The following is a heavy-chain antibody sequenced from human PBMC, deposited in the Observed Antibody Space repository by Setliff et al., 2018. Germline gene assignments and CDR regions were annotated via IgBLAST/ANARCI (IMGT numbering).Heavy chain of an antibody. CDR3: AGVLVLGYNWFDP. J-gene: IGHJ5*02. V-gene: IGHV4-34*01. Sequence: SETLSLTCAVYGESFSGYFWSWIRQTPEKGLEWIGEISHSGNTNYNPSFKSRVTMSIDTSKNQFSLKVNSVTAADTAVYFCAGVLVLGYNWFDPWGQGTLVTVSS. CDR2: ISHSGNT. D-gene: IGHD3-10*01. CDR1: GESFSGYF.